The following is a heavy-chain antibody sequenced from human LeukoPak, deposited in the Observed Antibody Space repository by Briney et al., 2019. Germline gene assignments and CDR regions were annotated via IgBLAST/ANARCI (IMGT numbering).Heavy chain of an antibody. V-gene: IGHV3-30-3*01. J-gene: IGHJ4*02. CDR3: ARGVAARRSKRTPFDY. Sequence: QPGRSLRLSCAASGFTFSSYAMHWVRQAPGKGLEWVAVISYDGSNKYYADSVKGRFTISRDNSKNTLYLQMNSLRAEDTAVYYCARGVAARRSKRTPFDYWGRGPLVTVPS. CDR1: GFTFSSYA. CDR2: ISYDGSNK. D-gene: IGHD6-6*01.